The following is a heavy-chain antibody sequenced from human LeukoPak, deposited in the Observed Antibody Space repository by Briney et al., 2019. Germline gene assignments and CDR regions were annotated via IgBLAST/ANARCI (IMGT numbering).Heavy chain of an antibody. V-gene: IGHV3-74*01. D-gene: IGHD2-2*01. CDR3: ARYDCSSTSC. CDR2: INIVGSGT. J-gene: IGHJ4*02. CDR1: GFTFSSYW. Sequence: PGGSLRLSCAASGFTFSSYWMHWVRQAPRKGRVWVSRINIVGSGTSYADSVKGRFTISRDNAKNTLYLQMNSLRAEDTAVYYCARYDCSSTSCWGQGTLVTVSS.